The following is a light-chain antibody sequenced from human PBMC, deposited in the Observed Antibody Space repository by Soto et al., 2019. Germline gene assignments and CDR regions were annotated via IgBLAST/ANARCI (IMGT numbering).Light chain of an antibody. CDR3: QKYGRSPLT. J-gene: IGKJ4*01. Sequence: EIVLTQSPGTLSLSPGERATLSCRASQSVTSTYLAWYQQKPCQAPRLLIYGASNRATGIPDRFTGSGSGTDFTLTISRLETEDFAVYYCQKYGRSPLTFGGRTKVEIK. CDR1: QSVTSTY. V-gene: IGKV3-20*01. CDR2: GAS.